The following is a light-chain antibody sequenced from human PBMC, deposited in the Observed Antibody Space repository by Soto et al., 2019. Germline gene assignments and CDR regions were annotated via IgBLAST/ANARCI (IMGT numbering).Light chain of an antibody. CDR1: NSVVGNYNL. J-gene: IGLJ1*01. CDR3: CSYSGIVPHV. CDR2: EVN. Sequence: SGLAQPSPRSGSPGPSLTISFAGSNSVVGNYNLVSWYQQHPGKAPKLMISEVNKRPSGVSNRFSGSKSGNTASLAISGLQAEDEADYYCCSYSGIVPHVFGTGSVVTV. V-gene: IGLV2-23*02.